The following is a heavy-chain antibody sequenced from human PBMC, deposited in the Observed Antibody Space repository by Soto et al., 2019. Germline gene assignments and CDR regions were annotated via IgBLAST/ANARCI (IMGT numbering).Heavy chain of an antibody. CDR1: GGTFSSYA. Sequence: SVKVSCKASGGTFSSYAISWVRQAPGQGLEWMGGIIPIFGTANYAQKFQGRVTITADESTSKAYMELSSLRSEDTAVYYCARVKAPYYYYSSGYLLTDYAFDIWGQGTMVTVSS. CDR3: ARVKAPYYYYSSGYLLTDYAFDI. V-gene: IGHV1-69*13. J-gene: IGHJ3*02. CDR2: IIPIFGTA. D-gene: IGHD3-22*01.